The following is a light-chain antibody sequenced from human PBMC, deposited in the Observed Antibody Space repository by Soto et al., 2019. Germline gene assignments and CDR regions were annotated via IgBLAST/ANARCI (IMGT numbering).Light chain of an antibody. Sequence: QSALTQPASVSGSPGQWITVSCTGTSSDFGGDNYVSWYQQHPGKAPKPMIYEVTDRPSGVSDRFSGSKSGYTASLTISGLQAEDEADYYCSSYSSGSTPYVFGTGTKVTVL. CDR1: SSDFGGDNY. J-gene: IGLJ1*01. CDR2: EVT. V-gene: IGLV2-14*01. CDR3: SSYSSGSTPYV.